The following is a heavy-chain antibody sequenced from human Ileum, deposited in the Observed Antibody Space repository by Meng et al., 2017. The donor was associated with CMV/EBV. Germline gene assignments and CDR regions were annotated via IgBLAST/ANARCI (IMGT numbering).Heavy chain of an antibody. J-gene: IGHJ4*02. CDR1: GFSFFTFE. V-gene: IGHV3-23*01. CDR2: IGVSGATR. Sequence: GGSLRLSCAASGFSFFTFEMSWARQAPGKGLEWVSFIGVSGATRHYADSVKGRFTVSRDNSKNTLYLQMDSLRAEDTAMYYCGRDYGYLGTNDYWGQGTLVTVSS. D-gene: IGHD1-1*01. CDR3: GRDYGYLGTNDY.